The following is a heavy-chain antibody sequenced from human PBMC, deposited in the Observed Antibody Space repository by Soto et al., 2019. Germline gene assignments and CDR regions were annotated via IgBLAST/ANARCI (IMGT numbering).Heavy chain of an antibody. CDR2: IIPIFGKT. D-gene: IGHD6-13*01. Sequence: SVKVSCKASGGTFSSYAISWVRQAPGQGLEWMGGIIPIFGKTNYAQKFQGRVTITEDTSTSTAYMELSSLRSEDTAVYYCATAVPNGYSSSWYGYFDYWGQGTLVTVSS. J-gene: IGHJ4*02. CDR1: GGTFSSYA. V-gene: IGHV1-69*06. CDR3: ATAVPNGYSSSWYGYFDY.